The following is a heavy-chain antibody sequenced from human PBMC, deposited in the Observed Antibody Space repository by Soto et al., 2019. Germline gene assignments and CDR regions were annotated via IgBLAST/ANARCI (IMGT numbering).Heavy chain of an antibody. J-gene: IGHJ4*02. CDR3: ARGLDCSGDSCYALFDY. CDR2: IYHSGST. CDR1: GGSISSGVYY. V-gene: IGHV4-31*03. D-gene: IGHD2-15*01. Sequence: QVQLQESGPGLVKPSQTLSLTCSVSGGSISSGVYYWSWIRQHPGKGLEWIGYIYHSGSTYYNPSLKSRATISVDTSKNQFSLKLSSVTAADTAVYYCARGLDCSGDSCYALFDYWAREPWSPSPQ.